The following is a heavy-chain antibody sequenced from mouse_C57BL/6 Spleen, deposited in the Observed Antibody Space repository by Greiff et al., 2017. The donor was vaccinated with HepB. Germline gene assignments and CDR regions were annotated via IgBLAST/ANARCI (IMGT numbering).Heavy chain of an antibody. CDR2: ISSGGSYT. D-gene: IGHD1-1*01. CDR3: ARQGYYGSSWDYFDY. Sequence: EVQLQESGGDLVKPGGSLKLSCAASGFTFSSYGMSWVRQTPDKRLEWVATISSGGSYTYYPDSVKGRFTISRDNAKNTLYLQMSSLKSEDTAMYYCARQGYYGSSWDYFDYWGQGTTLTVSS. V-gene: IGHV5-6*01. J-gene: IGHJ2*01. CDR1: GFTFSSYG.